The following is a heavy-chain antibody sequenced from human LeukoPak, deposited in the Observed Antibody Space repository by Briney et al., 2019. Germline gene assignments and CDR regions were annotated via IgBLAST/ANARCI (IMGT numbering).Heavy chain of an antibody. CDR1: GFSMNTYS. V-gene: IGHV3-21*01. Sequence: PGGSLRLSCAAFGFSMNTYSMNWVRQAPGKGLEWVSSISSSSSFISYADSVKGRFTISRDNAKNSLYLHINSLRVEDTAVCYCARVDYAPRALDYWGQGTLVTVSS. J-gene: IGHJ4*02. CDR3: ARVDYAPRALDY. D-gene: IGHD4-17*01. CDR2: ISSSSSFI.